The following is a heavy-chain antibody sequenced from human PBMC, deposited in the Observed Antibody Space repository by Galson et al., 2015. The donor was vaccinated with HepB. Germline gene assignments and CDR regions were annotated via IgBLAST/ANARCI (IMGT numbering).Heavy chain of an antibody. Sequence: PALVKPTQTLTLTCTFSGFSLSTSGVCVGWIRQPPGKALEWLALIYWDDDKRYSPSLKSRLTITKDTSKNQVVLTMTNMDPVDTATYYCAHRAIRYYSNWYFDYWGQGTLVTVSS. V-gene: IGHV2-5*02. CDR1: GFSLSTSGVC. CDR3: AHRAIRYYSNWYFDY. J-gene: IGHJ4*02. CDR2: IYWDDDK. D-gene: IGHD4-11*01.